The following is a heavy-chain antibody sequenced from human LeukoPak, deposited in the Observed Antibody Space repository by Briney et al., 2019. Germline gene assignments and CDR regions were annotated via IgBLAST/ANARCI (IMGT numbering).Heavy chain of an antibody. CDR1: GYSFTSYW. CDR3: ARHGNYYSYGLLDD. D-gene: IGHD5-18*01. V-gene: IGHV5-10-1*01. J-gene: IGHJ4*02. CDR2: IDPSDSYT. Sequence: GEPLKISCKGPGYSFTSYWISWVRKLPGKGLEWMGRIDPSDSYTNYSPSFQGHVTISADKSISTAFLQWSSLKASDTAMYYCARHGNYYSYGLLDDWGQGTLVTVSS.